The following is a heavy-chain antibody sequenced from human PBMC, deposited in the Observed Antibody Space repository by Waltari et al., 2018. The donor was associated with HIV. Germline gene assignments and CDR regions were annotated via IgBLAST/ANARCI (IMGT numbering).Heavy chain of an antibody. Sequence: EVQLVESGGGSVQPGRSLRLSCTASGITFDDYAMHWVRQPPGKGLEWVSGMSWNSCDIAYADSVKGRFTISRDNTKNSLFLQMNSVRVEDTALYYCVKDGASTIFGVLNGMDVWGQGTTVTVSS. J-gene: IGHJ6*02. CDR2: MSWNSCDI. D-gene: IGHD3-3*01. CDR3: VKDGASTIFGVLNGMDV. CDR1: GITFDDYA. V-gene: IGHV3-9*01.